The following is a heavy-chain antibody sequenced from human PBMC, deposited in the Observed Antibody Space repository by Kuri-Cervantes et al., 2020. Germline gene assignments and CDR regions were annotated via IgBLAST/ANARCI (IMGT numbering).Heavy chain of an antibody. CDR2: IVVGSGNT. D-gene: IGHD2-2*01. J-gene: IGHJ6*02. CDR3: AAGIMYCSSTSCYEYYGMDV. Sequence: SVKVSCKASGFTFTSSAVQWVRQARGQRLEWIGWIVVGSGNTNYAQKFQERVTITRDMSTSTAYTELSSLRSEDTAVYYCAAGIMYCSSTSCYEYYGMDVWGQGTTVTVSS. CDR1: GFTFTSSA. V-gene: IGHV1-58*01.